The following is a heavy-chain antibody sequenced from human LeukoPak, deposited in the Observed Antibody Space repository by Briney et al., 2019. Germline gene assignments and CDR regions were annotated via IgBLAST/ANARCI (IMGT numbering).Heavy chain of an antibody. D-gene: IGHD3-3*01. V-gene: IGHV3-11*01. CDR2: ISSSGSTR. J-gene: IGHJ6*02. CDR3: ARDDPYDFWSGLQLLDV. CDR1: GFTFSDYY. Sequence: GGSLRLSCAASGFTFSDYYMSWIRQAPGKGLEWVSYISSSGSTRYYADSVKGRFTISRDNAKNSLYLQMNSLRAEDTAVYYCARDDPYDFWSGLQLLDVWGQGTTVTVSS.